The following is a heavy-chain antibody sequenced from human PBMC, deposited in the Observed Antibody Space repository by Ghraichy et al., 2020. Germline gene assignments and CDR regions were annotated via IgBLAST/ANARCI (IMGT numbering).Heavy chain of an antibody. Sequence: GGSLRLSCTASGFTFGDYAMSWFRQAPGKGLEWVGFIRSKAYGGTTEYAASVKGRFTISRDDSKSIAYLQMNSLKTEDTAVYYCTREDSRYCSSTSCYTSSGWADYWGQGTLVTVSS. V-gene: IGHV3-49*03. CDR1: GFTFGDYA. J-gene: IGHJ4*02. D-gene: IGHD2-2*02. CDR3: TREDSRYCSSTSCYTSSGWADY. CDR2: IRSKAYGGTT.